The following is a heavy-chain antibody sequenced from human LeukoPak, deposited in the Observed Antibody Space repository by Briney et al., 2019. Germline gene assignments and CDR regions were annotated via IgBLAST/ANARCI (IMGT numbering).Heavy chain of an antibody. J-gene: IGHJ1*01. CDR2: ISGSGGST. V-gene: IGHV3-23*01. Sequence: PGGSLRLSCAASGFTFSSYAMSWVRQAPGKGLEWVSAISGSGGSTYYADSVKGRFTISRDNSKNTLYLQMNSLRAEDTAVYYCAKGLYYDSSGYYQGPAEYFQHWGQGTLVTVSS. CDR1: GFTFSSYA. D-gene: IGHD3-22*01. CDR3: AKGLYYDSSGYYQGPAEYFQH.